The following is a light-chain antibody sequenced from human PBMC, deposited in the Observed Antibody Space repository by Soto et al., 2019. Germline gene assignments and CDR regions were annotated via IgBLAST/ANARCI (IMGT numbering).Light chain of an antibody. V-gene: IGKV3-15*01. CDR3: QQYKDWPLT. CDR1: QSVSSN. CDR2: GAS. Sequence: EIVMTQSPATQSVSPGERTTLSCRASQSVSSNFAWYQQKPGQAPRLLIYGASTRATGIPSRFTGSGSGTEFTLNISGLQSEYFAFYYCQQYKDWPLTFGGGTKVEIK. J-gene: IGKJ4*01.